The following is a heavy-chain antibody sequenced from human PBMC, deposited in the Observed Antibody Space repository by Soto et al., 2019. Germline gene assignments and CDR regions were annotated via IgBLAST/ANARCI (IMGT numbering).Heavy chain of an antibody. CDR2: IYPGDSET. J-gene: IGHJ4*02. CDR1: GYNFGASW. Sequence: GESLKISCQGSGYNFGASWIGWVRQVPGKGLEWMGIIYPGDSETKYSPDFEGQVTISADRSTNTAYLQWRSLRASDTAMYYCARLGFPGAIYFDSWGLGTLVTVSS. V-gene: IGHV5-51*01. CDR3: ARLGFPGAIYFDS.